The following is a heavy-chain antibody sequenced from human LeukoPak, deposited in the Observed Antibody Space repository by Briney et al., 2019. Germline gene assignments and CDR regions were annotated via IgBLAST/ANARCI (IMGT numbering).Heavy chain of an antibody. CDR1: GGSFSGYY. CDR3: ARSDRQWLVLFSWFDP. Sequence: PSETLSLTCAVHGGSFSGYYWTWIRQPPGKGLEWIGSIYYSGSTYYNPSLKSRVTISVDTSKNQFSLKLSSVTAADTAVYYCARSDRQWLVLFSWFDPWGQGTLVTVSS. V-gene: IGHV4-34*01. J-gene: IGHJ5*02. CDR2: IYYSGST. D-gene: IGHD6-19*01.